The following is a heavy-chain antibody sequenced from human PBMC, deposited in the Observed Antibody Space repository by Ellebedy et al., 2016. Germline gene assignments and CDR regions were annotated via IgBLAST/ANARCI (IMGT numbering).Heavy chain of an antibody. D-gene: IGHD6-13*01. CDR2: IYYSGST. J-gene: IGHJ4*02. V-gene: IGHV4-39*01. CDR3: ARQERRGQQLLLGEYRTIDY. CDR1: GGSISSSSYY. Sequence: SETLSLTCTVSGGSISSSSYYWGWIRQPPGKGLEWIGSIYYSGSTYYNPSLKSRVTISGDTSKNQFYLKLSSVTAADTAVYYCARQERRGQQLLLGEYRTIDYWGQGTLVTVSS.